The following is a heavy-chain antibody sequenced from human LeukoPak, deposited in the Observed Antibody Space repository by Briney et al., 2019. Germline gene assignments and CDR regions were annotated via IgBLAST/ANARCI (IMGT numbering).Heavy chain of an antibody. J-gene: IGHJ3*02. CDR2: IKQDGSVE. CDR1: GFTFSSYW. Sequence: GGSLRLSCAASGFTFSSYWMSWVRQAPGKGLEWVANIKQDGSVEYYVVSVKGRFTISRDNAKESLYLQMNSLRAEDTAVYYCASIVGAFPAFDIWGQGTMVTVSS. D-gene: IGHD1-26*01. CDR3: ASIVGAFPAFDI. V-gene: IGHV3-7*02.